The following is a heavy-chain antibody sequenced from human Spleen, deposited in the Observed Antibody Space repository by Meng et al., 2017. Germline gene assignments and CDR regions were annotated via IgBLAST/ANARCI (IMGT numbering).Heavy chain of an antibody. J-gene: IGHJ4*01. CDR2: VYHDGST. V-gene: IGHV4-4*02. CDR1: GVSITNNNW. CDR3: ARGYRSKWWYFDY. Sequence: QLQQPGPGQVKPSGTLSLTCTVSGVSITNNNWWNWVRQPPGKGLEWIGEVYHDGSTDYNPSLKSRVTISVDRSNNQFSLRLTSVTAADTAIYYCARGYRSKWWYFDYWGHGTLVTVSS. D-gene: IGHD2-15*01.